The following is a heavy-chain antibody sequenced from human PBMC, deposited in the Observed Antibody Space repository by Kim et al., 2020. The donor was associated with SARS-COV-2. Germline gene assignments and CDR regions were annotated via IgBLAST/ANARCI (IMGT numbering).Heavy chain of an antibody. J-gene: IGHJ4*02. CDR3: ARGQTLVGTTVRPSDY. CDR2: ISSGRNTI. Sequence: GGSLRLSCEASGFSFRDYYMSWIRQAPGKGLEWVSTISSGRNTIYYADSVKGRFTISRDTAMNSLHLQMNSLRAEDTALYYCARGQTLVGTTVRPSDYWGQGTLVTVSS. V-gene: IGHV3-11*01. D-gene: IGHD1-26*01. CDR1: GFSFRDYY.